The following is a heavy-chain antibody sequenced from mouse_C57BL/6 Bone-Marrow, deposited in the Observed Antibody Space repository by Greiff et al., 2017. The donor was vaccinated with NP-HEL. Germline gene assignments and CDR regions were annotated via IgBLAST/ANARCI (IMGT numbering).Heavy chain of an antibody. CDR1: GYTFTSYW. J-gene: IGHJ4*01. Sequence: QVQLQQPGAELVKPGASVKLSCKASGYTFTSYWMHWVKPRPGRGLEWIGRIDPNSGGTKYNEKFKSKATLTVDKPSSTAYMQLSSLTSEDSAVYYCARFENSNYVGYYYAMDYWGQGTSVTVSS. D-gene: IGHD2-5*01. CDR3: ARFENSNYVGYYYAMDY. CDR2: IDPNSGGT. V-gene: IGHV1-72*01.